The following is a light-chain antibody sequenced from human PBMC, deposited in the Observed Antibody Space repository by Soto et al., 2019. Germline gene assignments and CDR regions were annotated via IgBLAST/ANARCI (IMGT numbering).Light chain of an antibody. CDR1: QNISYY. CDR3: QQSYTTPWT. Sequence: DIQMTQSPSPLSASVGDRLTITCRASQNISYYLNWFQQRPGKAPQLLIFGASNLHIGVPSRFSGSGSGKDFALTISSLQPEDFATYHCQQSYTTPWTFGQGTKV. CDR2: GAS. J-gene: IGKJ1*01. V-gene: IGKV1-39*01.